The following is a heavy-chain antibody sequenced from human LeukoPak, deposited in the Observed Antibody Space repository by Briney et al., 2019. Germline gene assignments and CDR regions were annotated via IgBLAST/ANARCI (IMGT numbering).Heavy chain of an antibody. Sequence: SETLSLTCTVSGGSISSYYWSWIRQPPGEGLEWIGYIYTSGTTYYNPSLKSRVTLSVDTSKNQFSLRLSSVTAADTAVYFCAKSIASAGTNSCYYMDVWGKGTTVTVSS. CDR3: AKSIASAGTNSCYYMDV. V-gene: IGHV4-4*09. D-gene: IGHD6-13*01. CDR1: GGSISSYY. J-gene: IGHJ6*03. CDR2: IYTSGTT.